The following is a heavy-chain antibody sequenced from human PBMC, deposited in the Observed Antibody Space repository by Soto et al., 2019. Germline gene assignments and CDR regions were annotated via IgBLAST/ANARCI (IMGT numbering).Heavy chain of an antibody. V-gene: IGHV3-33*01. D-gene: IGHD3-16*01. J-gene: IGHJ4*02. CDR1: GFTFSSYG. CDR3: TRVGGDYFDY. CDR2: IWYDGSNK. Sequence: GGSLRLSCAASGFTFSSYGMHWVRQAPGKGPEWVAVIWYDGSNKYYADSVKGRFTISRDNSKNTLYVQMNSLRAEETAVYDCTRVGGDYFDYWGQGTLVTVSS.